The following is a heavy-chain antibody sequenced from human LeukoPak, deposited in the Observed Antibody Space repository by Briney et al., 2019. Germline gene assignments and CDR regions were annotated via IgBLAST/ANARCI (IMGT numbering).Heavy chain of an antibody. CDR3: ARIFGYSSIYYFEY. J-gene: IGHJ4*02. D-gene: IGHD6-13*01. CDR1: GFTFSSYW. V-gene: IGHV3-7*01. Sequence: GGSLRLSCAASGFTFSSYWMSWVRQAPGKGLEWVANIKQDGSEKYYVDSVKGRFTLSRDNAKNSLYLQMNSLRAEDTAVYYCARIFGYSSIYYFEYWGQGTLVTISS. CDR2: IKQDGSEK.